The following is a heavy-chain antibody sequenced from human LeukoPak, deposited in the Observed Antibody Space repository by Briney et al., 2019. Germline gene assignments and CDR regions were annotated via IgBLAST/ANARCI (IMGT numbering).Heavy chain of an antibody. CDR3: ARSWEPPYFDY. D-gene: IGHD1-26*01. CDR2: IYYSGST. J-gene: IGHJ4*02. Sequence: PSETLSLTCTVSGGSISSYYWSWIRQPPGKGLEWIGYIYYSGSTNYNPSLKSRVTISVDTSKNQFSLKLSSVTAADTAVYYCARSWEPPYFDYWGQGTLVTVSS. CDR1: GGSISSYY. V-gene: IGHV4-59*01.